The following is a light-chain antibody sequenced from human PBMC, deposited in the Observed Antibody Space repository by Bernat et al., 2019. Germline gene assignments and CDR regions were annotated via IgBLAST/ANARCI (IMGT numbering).Light chain of an antibody. CDR1: PAISIS. Sequence: DIQMTQSPSSLSASLGDTVTITCRASPAISISLAWFQQRPGKAPKSLIYAASNLRSGVPSRFTGSGSGTDFTLTISSLQAEDFGIYYCPQYGNYPLTFGGGNQVDVK. J-gene: IGKJ4*01. V-gene: IGKV1-16*01. CDR2: AAS. CDR3: PQYGNYPLT.